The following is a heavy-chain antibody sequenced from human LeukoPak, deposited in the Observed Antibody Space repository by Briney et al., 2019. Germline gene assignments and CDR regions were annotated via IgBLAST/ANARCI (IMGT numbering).Heavy chain of an antibody. J-gene: IGHJ6*03. CDR1: GFTFDDYG. Sequence: PGGSLRLSCAASGFTFDDYGMSWVRQAPGKGLEWVSGINWNGGSTGYADSVKGRFTISRDNAKNSLYLQMNSLRAEDTAVYYCAKLEGEMATGYYYYYYMDVWGKGTTVTISS. D-gene: IGHD5-24*01. CDR2: INWNGGST. V-gene: IGHV3-20*04. CDR3: AKLEGEMATGYYYYYYMDV.